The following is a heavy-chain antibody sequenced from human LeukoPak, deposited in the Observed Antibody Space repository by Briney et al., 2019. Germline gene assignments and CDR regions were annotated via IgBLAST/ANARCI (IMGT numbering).Heavy chain of an antibody. CDR2: IYHTGST. D-gene: IGHD2-15*01. CDR3: ARGYGGQYVDY. V-gene: IGHV4-61*01. Sequence: SETLSLTCVVSGDSVSSGFYYWSWIRQPPGKTLEWIGYIYHTGSTNYNPSLKSRVAMSLDTSKNQFSLNVRSVTAADTAIYYCARGYGGQYVDYWGQGILVPVSS. CDR1: GDSVSSGFYY. J-gene: IGHJ4*02.